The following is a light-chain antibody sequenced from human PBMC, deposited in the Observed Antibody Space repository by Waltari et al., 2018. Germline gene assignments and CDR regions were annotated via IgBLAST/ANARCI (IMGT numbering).Light chain of an antibody. CDR3: QQLNSYPLT. V-gene: IGKV1-9*01. CDR2: AAS. CDR1: QGIGSY. J-gene: IGKJ3*01. Sequence: DIQLTQSSSFLSTSVGDRVTIACRASQGIGSYLAWYQQKPGKAPQLLIHAASTLQSGDPSRFSGSGSGTEFTLTISSLQPEDFATYYCQQLNSYPLTFGPGTKVDIK.